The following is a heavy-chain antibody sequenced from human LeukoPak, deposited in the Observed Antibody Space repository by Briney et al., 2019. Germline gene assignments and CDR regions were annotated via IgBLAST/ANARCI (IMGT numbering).Heavy chain of an antibody. D-gene: IGHD3-10*01. J-gene: IGHJ4*02. V-gene: IGHV1-18*01. CDR1: GYTFTSYG. CDR2: ISAYNGNT. Sequence: ASVKVSCKASGYTFTSYGISWVRQAPGQGLEWMGWISAYNGNTNYAQKLQGRVTMTTDTSTSTAYMELRSLRSDDTAVYYCARDRYYGSGSSPCGYWGQGTLVTVSS. CDR3: ARDRYYGSGSSPCGY.